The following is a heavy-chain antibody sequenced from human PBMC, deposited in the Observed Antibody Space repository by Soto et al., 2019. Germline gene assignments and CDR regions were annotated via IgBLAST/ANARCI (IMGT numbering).Heavy chain of an antibody. D-gene: IGHD2-21*02. CDR1: GFAFSLYS. CDR3: MGGGHSSQ. V-gene: IGHV3-48*01. J-gene: IGHJ4*02. CDR2: IGNNTKSV. Sequence: EVQLVESGGGLVQPGGSLRLSCATSGFAFSLYSMNWVRQAPGKGLEWISDIGNNTKSVYYADSVKGRFTISRDNARNSSYLQMNSLRADVTAVYYCMGGGHSSQWCLGTRVTVSS.